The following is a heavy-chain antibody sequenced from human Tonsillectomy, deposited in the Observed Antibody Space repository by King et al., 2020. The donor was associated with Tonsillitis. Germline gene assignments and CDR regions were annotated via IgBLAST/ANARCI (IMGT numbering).Heavy chain of an antibody. CDR3: ARGGVGAFDAYHYDY. Sequence: FQLVQSGAEVKKPGASVRVSCKASGYSFTAYGISWVRQAPGQGLEWMGWISVYNGKTDYAQKIQGRVTMTTDTITSTAYLDLRSLTSDDTAVYYCARGGVGAFDAYHYDYWGQGTLVTVSS. V-gene: IGHV1-18*01. J-gene: IGHJ4*02. CDR2: ISVYNGKT. CDR1: GYSFTAYG. D-gene: IGHD1-26*01.